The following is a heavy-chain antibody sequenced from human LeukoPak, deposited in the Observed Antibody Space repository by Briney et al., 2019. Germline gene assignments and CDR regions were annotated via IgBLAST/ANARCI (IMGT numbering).Heavy chain of an antibody. CDR2: ISGSGGST. Sequence: PGGSLRLSCAASGFTFSSYAMSWVRQAPGKGLEWVSAISGSGGSTYYADSVKGRFTISRDNSKNTLYLQMNSLRAEDTAVYYCAKHTGPTLYSSSWYTPFYFQHWGQGTLVTVSS. J-gene: IGHJ1*01. V-gene: IGHV3-23*01. CDR3: AKHTGPTLYSSSWYTPFYFQH. CDR1: GFTFSSYA. D-gene: IGHD6-13*01.